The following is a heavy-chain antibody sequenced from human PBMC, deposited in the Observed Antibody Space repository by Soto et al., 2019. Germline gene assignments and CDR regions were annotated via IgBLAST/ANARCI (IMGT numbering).Heavy chain of an antibody. D-gene: IGHD4-17*01. CDR1: GDTFSNYG. CDR2: IIPIFGTP. J-gene: IGHJ6*02. CDR3: ARAYTVTTVRYYFAMDV. Sequence: QVQLVQSGAEVKKPGSSVKVSCKASGDTFSNYGIIWVRQAPGQGLEWMGGIIPIFGTPNYAQMFQDRVSITADESTNTAYMELSSLRSEDTAVYYCARAYTVTTVRYYFAMDVWGQGTTVTVSS. V-gene: IGHV1-69*01.